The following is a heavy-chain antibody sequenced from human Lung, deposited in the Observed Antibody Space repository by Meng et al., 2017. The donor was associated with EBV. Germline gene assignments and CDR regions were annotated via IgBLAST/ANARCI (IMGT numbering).Heavy chain of an antibody. D-gene: IGHD2-8*02. Sequence: VQSGDEGSQPGASGTVSCKASAYSFTSYAISWVRQAPGQGLEWMGWSSAYDGNTNYAQKFQGRVTIATDTSTNTAYMELRSLRSDDTAFYHCARTQCDTNTGNPLDYWGQGTLVTVSS. CDR1: AYSFTSYA. J-gene: IGHJ4*02. CDR2: SSAYDGNT. CDR3: ARTQCDTNTGNPLDY. V-gene: IGHV1-18*01.